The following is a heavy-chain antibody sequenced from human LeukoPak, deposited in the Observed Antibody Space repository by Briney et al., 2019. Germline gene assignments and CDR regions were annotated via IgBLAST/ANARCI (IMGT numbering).Heavy chain of an antibody. J-gene: IGHJ5*02. CDR1: GFTFSSYA. Sequence: PGGSLRLSCAASGFTFSSYAMSWVRQAPGKGLEWVSAISGSDSTYYADSVTGRFTISRDNSKNTLYLQMNSLRAEDTAVYYCAKDYSSSWYVYNWFDPWGQGTLVTVSS. CDR3: AKDYSSSWYVYNWFDP. D-gene: IGHD6-13*01. CDR2: ISGSDST. V-gene: IGHV3-23*01.